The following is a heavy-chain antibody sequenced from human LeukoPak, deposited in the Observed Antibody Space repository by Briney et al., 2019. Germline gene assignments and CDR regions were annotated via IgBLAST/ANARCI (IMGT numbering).Heavy chain of an antibody. CDR1: GFIFSNYW. CDR3: GRDGSGYDFPPDY. CDR2: IYQDGNER. J-gene: IGHJ4*02. V-gene: IGHV3-7*03. D-gene: IGHD5-12*01. Sequence: PGGSLRLSCAASGFIFSNYWMSWVRQAPGKGLEWVASIYQDGNERYYVDSVKGRFTISRDNAKNSLYLQMNSLRVEDTAVYYCGRDGSGYDFPPDYWGQGTLVTVSS.